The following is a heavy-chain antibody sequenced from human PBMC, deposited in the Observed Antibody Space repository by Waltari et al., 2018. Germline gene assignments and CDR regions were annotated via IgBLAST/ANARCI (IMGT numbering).Heavy chain of an antibody. CDR3: ARLPDYYGDAFDI. Sequence: QVQLVQSGAEVKKPGASVKVSCKASGYTFTSYDINWVRQATGQGLEWMGWMNPNGGNTGYAQKFQGRVTSTRNTSISTAYMELSSLRSEDTAVYYCARLPDYYGDAFDIWGQGTMVTVSS. J-gene: IGHJ3*02. CDR2: MNPNGGNT. D-gene: IGHD3-10*01. CDR1: GYTFTSYD. V-gene: IGHV1-8*03.